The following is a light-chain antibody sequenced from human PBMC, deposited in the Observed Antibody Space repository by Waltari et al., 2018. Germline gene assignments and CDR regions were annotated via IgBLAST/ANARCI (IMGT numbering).Light chain of an antibody. J-gene: IGKJ4*01. CDR3: QQYKNWPPVT. CDR1: PGVSST. Sequence: DIVMTQFPATLSVSPGERATLSCRASPGVSSTFAWYQQKPGQAPSLLLYGASTRATGIPARFSGSGSGTESTLTISSLQSEDFALYYGQQYKNWPPVTFGGGTKVEIK. CDR2: GAS. V-gene: IGKV3-15*01.